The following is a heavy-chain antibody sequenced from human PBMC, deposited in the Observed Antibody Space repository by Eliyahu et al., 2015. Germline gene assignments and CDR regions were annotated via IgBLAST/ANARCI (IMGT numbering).Heavy chain of an antibody. Sequence: QVQLDESGPGLVRPSQTLSLTCXVXGASIXGLNYYXXWIRQXPGKGLEWIGHXSLSGSTYYNPPLNSRLTITVDTSKSQIALRLTSVTAADTAIYYCARVSSGKSSYYFDSWGQGTMVTVSS. J-gene: IGHJ4*03. CDR2: XSLSGST. V-gene: IGHV4-30-4*08. CDR3: ARVSSGKSSYYFDS. D-gene: IGHD6-6*01. CDR1: GASIXGLNYY.